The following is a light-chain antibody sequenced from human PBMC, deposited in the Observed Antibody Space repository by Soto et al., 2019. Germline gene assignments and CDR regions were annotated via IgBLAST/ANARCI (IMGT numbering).Light chain of an antibody. V-gene: IGKV1-5*01. J-gene: IGKJ1*01. CDR3: QQYNSFWT. CDR1: QSISSW. CDR2: DVS. Sequence: DIQMTQSPSAMSASVGDRVTITCRASQSISSWLAWYQQKPGKAPNLLIYDVSNLESGVPSRFSGSGSGTEFTLTISSLQPDDFATYYCQQYNSFWTFGQGTKVDIK.